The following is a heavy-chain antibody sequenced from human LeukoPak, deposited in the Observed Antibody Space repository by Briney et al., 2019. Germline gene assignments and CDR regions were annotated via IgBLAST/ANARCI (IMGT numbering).Heavy chain of an antibody. D-gene: IGHD3-9*01. V-gene: IGHV4-30-2*01. CDR3: ARGTYFDWGLDY. CDR2: IYASGSA. Sequence: TLSLTCAVSGVSLSSGDYPWSRVRQPPGKGRDWIGSIYASGSASYNPSLKSRVTISVDGSKNHFSLKMSSVTAADTAVYYCARGTYFDWGLDYWGQGTLVTVSS. J-gene: IGHJ4*02. CDR1: GVSLSSGDYP.